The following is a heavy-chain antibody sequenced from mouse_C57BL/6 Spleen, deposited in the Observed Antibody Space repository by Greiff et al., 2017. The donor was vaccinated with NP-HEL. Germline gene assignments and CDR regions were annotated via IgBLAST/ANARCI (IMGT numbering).Heavy chain of an antibody. Sequence: VKLQQPGAELVRPGSSVKLSCKASGYTFTSYWMHWVKQRPIQGLEWIGNIDPSDSETHYNQKFKDKATLTVDKSSSTAYMQLSSLTSEDSAVYYCARSGYDDYWGQGTTLTVSS. CDR3: ARSGYDDY. D-gene: IGHD2-2*01. V-gene: IGHV1-52*01. CDR1: GYTFTSYW. CDR2: IDPSDSET. J-gene: IGHJ2*01.